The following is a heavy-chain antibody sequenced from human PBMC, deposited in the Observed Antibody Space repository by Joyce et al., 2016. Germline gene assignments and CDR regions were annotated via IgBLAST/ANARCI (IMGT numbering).Heavy chain of an antibody. D-gene: IGHD6-19*01. CDR1: GVSISSYY. CDR3: ARGGSSGWTKGSLDW. Sequence: QVQLQESGPGLVKPSETLSLTCTVSGVSISSYYWNWIRQSPGKGLEGIGYMYSSGSPDYHPSLKNRVTLSIGASKNQFSLKLTAVTAADTAVYYCARGGSSGWTKGSLDWWGQGTLVTVSS. J-gene: IGHJ4*02. V-gene: IGHV4-59*01. CDR2: MYSSGSP.